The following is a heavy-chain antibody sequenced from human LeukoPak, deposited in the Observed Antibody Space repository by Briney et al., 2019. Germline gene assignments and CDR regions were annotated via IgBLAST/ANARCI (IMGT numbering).Heavy chain of an antibody. J-gene: IGHJ6*03. Sequence: ASVKISCKASGYTFTSYGISWVRQAPGQGLEWMGIINPSGGSTSYAQKFQGRVTMTRDTSTSTVYMELSSLRSEDTAVYYCARAPKYQLLYYYYMDVWGKGTTVTVSS. D-gene: IGHD2-2*01. CDR3: ARAPKYQLLYYYYMDV. CDR2: INPSGGST. V-gene: IGHV1-46*01. CDR1: GYTFTSYG.